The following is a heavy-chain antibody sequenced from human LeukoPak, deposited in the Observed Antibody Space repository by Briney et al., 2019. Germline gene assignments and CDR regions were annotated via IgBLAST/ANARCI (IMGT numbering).Heavy chain of an antibody. CDR2: IRSKTFGGAP. CDR3: SRFSDL. V-gene: IGHV3-49*04. J-gene: IGHJ2*01. CDR1: GITFGAYA. Sequence: GRSLRLSCAVSGITFGAYAMSWVRQAPGKGREWLGFIRSKTFGGAPDYAPSVKDRFVISRDDSNCTAYPHMNNLRAEDTAVYFCSRFSDLWGRGTLVTVSS.